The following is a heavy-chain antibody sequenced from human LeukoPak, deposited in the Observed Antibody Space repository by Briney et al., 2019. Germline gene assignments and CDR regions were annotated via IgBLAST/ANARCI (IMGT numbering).Heavy chain of an antibody. V-gene: IGHV3-33*01. CDR3: ARGYAHY. CDR2: IWYDGSDK. J-gene: IGHJ4*02. D-gene: IGHD5-12*01. Sequence: GGSLRLSCAASGFTFSSYGMHWVRQAPGKGLEWVAVIWYDGSDKYYADSVKGRFTISRDNSKSTVYLQMNSLRAEDTAVYYCARGYAHYWGQGTLVTVSS. CDR1: GFTFSSYG.